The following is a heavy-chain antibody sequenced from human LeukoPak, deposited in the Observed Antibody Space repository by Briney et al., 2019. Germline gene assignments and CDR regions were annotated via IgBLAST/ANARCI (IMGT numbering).Heavy chain of an antibody. CDR3: ARHVSYYDLWSGYLGAFDI. CDR2: MFYGMSS. CDR1: GGSIVGSDYY. J-gene: IGHJ3*02. Sequence: PSETLSLTCSVSGGSIVGSDYYWGWIRQPPGKGLEWVGSMFYGMSSYYNPSLKSRVAISVDTSKNHLSLKLSSVTAADTAVYYCARHVSYYDLWSGYLGAFDIWGQGTMVTVSS. D-gene: IGHD3-3*01. V-gene: IGHV4-39*01.